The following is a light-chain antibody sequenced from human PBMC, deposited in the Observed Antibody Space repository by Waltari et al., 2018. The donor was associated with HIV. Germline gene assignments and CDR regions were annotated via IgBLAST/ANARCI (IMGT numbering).Light chain of an antibody. J-gene: IGLJ2*01. Sequence: SYELTQPPSVSVSPGQTASITCSGNKLGGKYASWYQQKPGQSPVLVIYQDNKRPSGIPERFSGSNSGITATLTISGTQTMDEADYYCQAWDSATGVLGGGTNLTVL. CDR3: QAWDSATGV. V-gene: IGLV3-1*01. CDR2: QDN. CDR1: KLGGKY.